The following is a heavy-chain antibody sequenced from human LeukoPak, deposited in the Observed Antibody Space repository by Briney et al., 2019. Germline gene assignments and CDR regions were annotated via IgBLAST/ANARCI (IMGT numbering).Heavy chain of an antibody. D-gene: IGHD1-20*01. J-gene: IGHJ5*02. CDR1: GDSIGRGSYY. CDR2: IFNTGST. CDR3: ARDNWNPKNFDL. V-gene: IGHV4-61*02. Sequence: SETLSLTCAVSGDSIGRGSYYWGWIRQPAGKAPEWIGRIFNTGSTSYNPSLKSRVTISVDTSKNQFSLNLRSVTAADTAVYYCARDNWNPKNFDLWGQGTLVTVSS.